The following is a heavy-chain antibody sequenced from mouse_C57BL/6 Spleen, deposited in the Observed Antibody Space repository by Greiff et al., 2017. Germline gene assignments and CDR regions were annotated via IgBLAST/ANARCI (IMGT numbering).Heavy chain of an antibody. D-gene: IGHD1-1*01. Sequence: EVQVVESGGGLVKPGGSLKLSCAASGFTFSSYAMSWVRQTPGKRLEWVATISDGGSYTYYPDNVKGRFTISRDNAKNNLYLQMSHLKSEDTGMYDCEIRYGSSSMSCDVWGTGTTVTVSS. CDR1: GFTFSSYA. CDR3: EIRYGSSSMSCDV. J-gene: IGHJ1*03. CDR2: ISDGGSYT. V-gene: IGHV5-4*01.